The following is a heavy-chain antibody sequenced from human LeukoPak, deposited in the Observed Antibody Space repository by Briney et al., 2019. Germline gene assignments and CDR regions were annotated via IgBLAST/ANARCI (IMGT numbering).Heavy chain of an antibody. Sequence: SETLSLTCTVSGGSIRSSSDYWGWMRQPPGKGLEWIGSINDNGVANYNPSLKSRVTISVDTSKNQFSLKLSSVTAADTAVYYCARYSNSGDYAPERAFDYWGQGTLVTVSS. CDR1: GGSIRSSSDY. V-gene: IGHV4-39*07. J-gene: IGHJ4*02. CDR2: INDNGVA. CDR3: ARYSNSGDYAPERAFDY. D-gene: IGHD3-16*01.